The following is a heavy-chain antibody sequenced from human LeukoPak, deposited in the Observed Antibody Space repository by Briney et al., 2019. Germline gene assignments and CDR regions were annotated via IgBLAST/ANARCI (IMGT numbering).Heavy chain of an antibody. D-gene: IGHD4-11*01. Sequence: SETLSLTCGVSGTSFTSYYWSWIRQTPGKGLEWIGEVNHSGYTNMNPSLKSRVTISVDTSKNQFSLMLTSVTAADTAVYFCARMTTGDDYWGQGILVTVSS. J-gene: IGHJ4*02. CDR1: GTSFTSYY. V-gene: IGHV4-34*01. CDR2: VNHSGYT. CDR3: ARMTTGDDY.